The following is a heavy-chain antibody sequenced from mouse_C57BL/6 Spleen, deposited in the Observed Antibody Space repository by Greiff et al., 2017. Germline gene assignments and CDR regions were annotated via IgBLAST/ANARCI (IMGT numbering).Heavy chain of an antibody. CDR3: ARADNYVGRSYAMDY. D-gene: IGHD1-3*01. Sequence: VKLMESGPGLVAPSQSLSITCTVSGFSLTSYAISWVRQPPGKGLEWLGVIWTGGGTNYNSALKSRLSISKDNSKSQVFLKMNSLQTDDTARYYCARADNYVGRSYAMDYWGQGTSVTVSS. CDR2: IWTGGGT. V-gene: IGHV2-9-1*01. CDR1: GFSLTSYA. J-gene: IGHJ4*01.